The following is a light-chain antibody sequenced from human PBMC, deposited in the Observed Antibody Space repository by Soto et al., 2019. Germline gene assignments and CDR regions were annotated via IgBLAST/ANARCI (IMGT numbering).Light chain of an antibody. Sequence: EILLTQSPATLSLSPGESATLSCRASQRVSRNVAWYQQKPGQAPRLLIYGASNRATGIPARFSGSGSGTDFTLTISSLEPEDFAVYYCQQRSNWPPGLTFGGGTKVDIK. CDR2: GAS. CDR1: QRVSRN. CDR3: QQRSNWPPGLT. J-gene: IGKJ4*01. V-gene: IGKV3-11*01.